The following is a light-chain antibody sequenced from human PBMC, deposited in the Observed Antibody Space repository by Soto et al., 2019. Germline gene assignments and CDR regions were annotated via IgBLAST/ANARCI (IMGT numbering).Light chain of an antibody. J-gene: IGKJ4*01. CDR3: QHYYYYPST. V-gene: IGKV1-8*01. Sequence: AIRMTQSPSSLSASTGDRVTITCRASQDISSFLAWYQQKPGKAPKLLIYSASTLQSGVPSRFSGSGSGTDFTLTISSLQSEDFATYYCQHYYYYPSTFGGGTKVEIK. CDR2: SAS. CDR1: QDISSF.